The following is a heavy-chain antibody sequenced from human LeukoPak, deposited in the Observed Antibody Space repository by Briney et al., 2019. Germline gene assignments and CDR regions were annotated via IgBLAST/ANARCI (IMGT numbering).Heavy chain of an antibody. V-gene: IGHV3-11*04. CDR1: GFTFSDYY. J-gene: IGHJ6*04. CDR2: LSISGTTI. Sequence: AGSLRFSCAASGFTFSDYYMRWMRQAPGKGLEWVSYLSISGTTIYHADSVKGRFPISRDNAKNSLYLQMNSLRAEDTAVYYCARDPLPVVWGKGTTVTVSS. CDR3: ARDPLPVV.